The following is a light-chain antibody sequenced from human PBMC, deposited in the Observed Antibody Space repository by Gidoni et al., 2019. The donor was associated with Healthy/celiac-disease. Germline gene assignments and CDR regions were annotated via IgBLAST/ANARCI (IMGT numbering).Light chain of an antibody. V-gene: IGKV3-20*01. CDR3: QQYGSSPLT. Sequence: ELVLTQPPGTLFLSPGERATLSCRASQRVSSSYLAWYQQKPGQAPRLLIYGASSRATGIPDRFSGSGSGTDFTLTISRLEPEDFAVYYCQQYGSSPLTFGRGTKVEIK. CDR1: QRVSSSY. J-gene: IGKJ1*01. CDR2: GAS.